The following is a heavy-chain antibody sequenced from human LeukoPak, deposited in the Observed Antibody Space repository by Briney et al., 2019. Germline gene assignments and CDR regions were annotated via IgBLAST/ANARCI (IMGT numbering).Heavy chain of an antibody. D-gene: IGHD3-22*01. V-gene: IGHV4-34*01. CDR2: INHSGST. J-gene: IGHJ4*02. CDR3: ARARVWATYYYDSSGYPPYYFDY. Sequence: SETLSLTCAVYGGSFSGYYWSWICQPPGKGLEWIGEINHSGSTNYNPSLKSRVTISVDTSKNQFSLKLSSVTAADTAVYYCARARVWATYYYDSSGYPPYYFDYWGQGTLVTVSS. CDR1: GGSFSGYY.